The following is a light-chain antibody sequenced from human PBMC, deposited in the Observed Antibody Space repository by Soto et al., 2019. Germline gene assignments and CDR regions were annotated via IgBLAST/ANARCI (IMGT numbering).Light chain of an antibody. Sequence: EIVLTQSPGTLSLSPGERATLSCRASQSVSSSYLAWYQQKPGQAPRLLIYGASRRATGFPDRFSGSGSGTDFTLTIGRLEPEDFAVYYCQQYGSSPLTFGGGTKVEIK. CDR2: GAS. J-gene: IGKJ4*01. V-gene: IGKV3-20*01. CDR1: QSVSSSY. CDR3: QQYGSSPLT.